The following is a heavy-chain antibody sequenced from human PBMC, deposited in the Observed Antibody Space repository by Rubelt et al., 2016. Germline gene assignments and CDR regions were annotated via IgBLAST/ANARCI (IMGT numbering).Heavy chain of an antibody. J-gene: IGHJ3*02. V-gene: IGHV3-23*04. CDR2: IGSGI. CDR3: AKDQPEKGRLGVI. CDR1: GFSFSNYA. Sequence: EVQLVESGGGVVQPGGSLRLSCVASGFSFSNYAMSWVRQAPGKGPEWVSGIGSGISYADSVKGRFTISRDNSKHTMYLQMNNLRDEDTAVYYCAKDQPEKGRLGVIWGQGTMVTVSA. D-gene: IGHD3-16*01.